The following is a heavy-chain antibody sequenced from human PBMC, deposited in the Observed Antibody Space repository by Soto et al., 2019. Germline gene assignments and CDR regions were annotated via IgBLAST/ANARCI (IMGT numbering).Heavy chain of an antibody. J-gene: IGHJ4*02. Sequence: QVQLVESGGGVVQPGRSLRLSCAASGFTFSSYAMQWVRQAPGKGLEWVAVISYDGSNKYYADSVKGRFTISRDNSKNTLYLQMTSLRAEDTAVYYCARPDYGSGSSPDYWGQGTLVTVSS. CDR2: ISYDGSNK. V-gene: IGHV3-30-3*01. CDR3: ARPDYGSGSSPDY. D-gene: IGHD3-10*01. CDR1: GFTFSSYA.